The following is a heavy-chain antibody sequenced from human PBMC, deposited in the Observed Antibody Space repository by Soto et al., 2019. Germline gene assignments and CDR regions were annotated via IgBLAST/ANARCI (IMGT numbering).Heavy chain of an antibody. Sequence: SETLSLTCSVSGGSISSGYRTWIRHPPGKGLEWIGYIYYSGSTNYNPSLKSRVTISVDTSKNQFSLKLSSVTAADTAVYYCARDNYYYDSSGYYYVLDYWGQGTLVTVSS. D-gene: IGHD3-22*01. CDR1: GGSISSGY. CDR2: IYYSGST. J-gene: IGHJ4*02. CDR3: ARDNYYYDSSGYYYVLDY. V-gene: IGHV4-59*01.